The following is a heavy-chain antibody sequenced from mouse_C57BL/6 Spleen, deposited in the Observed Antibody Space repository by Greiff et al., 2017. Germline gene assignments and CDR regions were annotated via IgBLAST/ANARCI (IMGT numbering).Heavy chain of an antibody. CDR3: ARGGNYVPFAY. CDR2: ISSGSSTI. V-gene: IGHV5-17*01. J-gene: IGHJ3*01. Sequence: EVQRVESGGGLVKPGGSLKLSCAASGFTFSDYGMHWVRQAPEKGLELVAYISSGSSTIYYADTVQGRFTISRDNAKNTLFLQMTSLRSEDTAMYYCARGGNYVPFAYWGQGTLVTVSA. D-gene: IGHD2-1*01. CDR1: GFTFSDYG.